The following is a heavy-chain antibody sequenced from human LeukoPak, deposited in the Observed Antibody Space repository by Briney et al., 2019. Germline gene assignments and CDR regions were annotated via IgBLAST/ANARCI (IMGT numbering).Heavy chain of an antibody. CDR3: ARQKWAVVTAPYYFDY. J-gene: IGHJ4*02. CDR1: GGSISSGSCY. CDR2: IHTSGST. V-gene: IGHV4-61*02. D-gene: IGHD5-18*01. Sequence: SQTLSLTCTVSGGSISSGSCYWSWIRQPAGTGLEWIGRIHTSGSTNYNPSLKSRVTISVDTSKNQFSLKLSSVTAADTAVCYCARQKWAVVTAPYYFDYWGQGTLVTVSS.